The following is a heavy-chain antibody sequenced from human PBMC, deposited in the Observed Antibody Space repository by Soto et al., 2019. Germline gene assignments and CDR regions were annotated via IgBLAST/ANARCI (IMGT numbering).Heavy chain of an antibody. D-gene: IGHD2-15*01. CDR1: GFSFSTSW. CDR2: ISGAVSST. CDR3: ARESCFGSVGSRDFDI. J-gene: IGHJ3*02. V-gene: IGHV3-74*01. Sequence: EVQLVESGGGLVQPGGSLRLSCAASGFSFSTSWMHWFRQVTGKGLVWVSRISGAVSSTRSADSVTGRFTVSRDTARNTLYLQMDSLRVEDTSVYHCARESCFGSVGSRDFDIWVQGTMVTVSS.